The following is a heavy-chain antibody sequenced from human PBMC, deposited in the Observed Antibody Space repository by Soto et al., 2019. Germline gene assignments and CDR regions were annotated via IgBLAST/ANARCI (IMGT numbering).Heavy chain of an antibody. CDR3: AGDPDSHYNDSHASSYP. CDR1: GVTFSTYT. Sequence: QVQLVQSGAEVKKPGSSVKVSCKASGVTFSTYTITWVRQAPGQGLEWMGRIIPIIGIINYAQKFQGRVTISADKFTGTAYMELTRLRSDDTAVYYCAGDPDSHYNDSHASSYPWGQGTLVTVFS. D-gene: IGHD3-22*01. V-gene: IGHV1-69*08. CDR2: IIPIIGII. J-gene: IGHJ5*02.